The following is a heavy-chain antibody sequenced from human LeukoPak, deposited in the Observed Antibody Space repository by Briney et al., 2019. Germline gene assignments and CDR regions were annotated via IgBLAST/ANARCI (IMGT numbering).Heavy chain of an antibody. CDR1: GFTFSSYA. V-gene: IGHV3-23*01. CDR3: ARAYSSSFYYYYYGMDV. CDR2: ISGSGGST. J-gene: IGHJ6*02. D-gene: IGHD6-6*01. Sequence: GGSLRLSCAASGFTFSSYAMSWVRQAPGKGLEWVSAISGSGGSTYYADSVKGRFTISRDNSKNTLYLQMNSLRAEDTAVYYCARAYSSSFYYYYYGMDVWGQGTTVTVSS.